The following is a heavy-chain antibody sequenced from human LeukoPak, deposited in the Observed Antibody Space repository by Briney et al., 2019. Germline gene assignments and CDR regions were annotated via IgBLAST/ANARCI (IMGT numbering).Heavy chain of an antibody. CDR3: ANRPPKITAAGTFHDFHY. CDR2: IRFDGSDE. CDR1: GFTFSSSG. D-gene: IGHD6-13*01. V-gene: IGHV3-30*02. Sequence: GGSLRLSCAASGFTFSSSGMHWVRQAPGKGLEWVAFIRFDGSDEYYRDSVKGRFTISRDNSKNTLYLQMNSLRTEDTAVYYCANRPPKITAAGTFHDFHYWGQGTLVTVSS. J-gene: IGHJ4*02.